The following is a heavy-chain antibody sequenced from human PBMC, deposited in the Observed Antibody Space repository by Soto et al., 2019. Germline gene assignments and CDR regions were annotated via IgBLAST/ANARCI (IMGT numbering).Heavy chain of an antibody. CDR3: ARLGKAVTYYYYSYYGMDV. CDR2: IYYSGST. V-gene: IGHV4-39*01. Sequence: QLQLQESGPGLVKPSETLSLTCTVSGGSISSSSYYWGWIRQPPGKGLEWIGSIYYSGSTYYNPSLKRRVTISVDPSKNQFSLKLSSVTAADTAVYYCARLGKAVTYYYYSYYGMDVWGQGTTVTVSS. CDR1: GGSISSSSYY. J-gene: IGHJ6*02. D-gene: IGHD4-17*01.